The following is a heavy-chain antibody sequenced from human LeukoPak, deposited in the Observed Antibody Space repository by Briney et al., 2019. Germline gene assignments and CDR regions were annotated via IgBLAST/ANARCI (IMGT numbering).Heavy chain of an antibody. V-gene: IGHV4-59*08. D-gene: IGHD6-13*01. CDR2: IYYSGST. J-gene: IGHJ4*02. CDR3: ARLGYSSSDDY. CDR1: GGSISSYY. Sequence: PSETLSLTRTVSGGSISSYYWSWIRQPPGKGLEWIGYIYYSGSTNYNPSLKSRVTISVDTSKNQFSLKLSSVTAADTAVYYCARLGYSSSDDYWGQGTLVTVSS.